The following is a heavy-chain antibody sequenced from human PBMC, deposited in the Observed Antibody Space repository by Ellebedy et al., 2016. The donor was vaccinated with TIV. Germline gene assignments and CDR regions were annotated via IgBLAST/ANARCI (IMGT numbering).Heavy chain of an antibody. V-gene: IGHV1-46*04. CDR3: ARDLIEGSDYFQGGDAFDI. CDR2: INPSGGST. Sequence: ASVKVSCKASGYTFTSYYMHWVRQAPGQGLEWMGIINPSGGSTSYAQKLQGRVTMTRDTSTSTVYMELSSLRSEDTAVYYCARDLIEGSDYFQGGDAFDIWGQGTMVTVSS. CDR1: GYTFTSYY. J-gene: IGHJ3*02. D-gene: IGHD4/OR15-4a*01.